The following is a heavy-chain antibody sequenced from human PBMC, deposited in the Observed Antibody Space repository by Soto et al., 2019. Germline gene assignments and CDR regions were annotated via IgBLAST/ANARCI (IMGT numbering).Heavy chain of an antibody. CDR2: INSDGSSM. CDR1: GLTFSSYW. V-gene: IGHV3-74*01. J-gene: IGHJ4*02. CDR3: AITHYGDYGRVYYFDY. Sequence: GVLRLSCAASGLTFSSYWMHWVRQAPGKGLVWVSRINSDGSSMSYADSVKGRFTISRDNAKNTLYLQMNSLRAEDTAVYYCAITHYGDYGRVYYFDYWGQGTLVTVSS. D-gene: IGHD4-17*01.